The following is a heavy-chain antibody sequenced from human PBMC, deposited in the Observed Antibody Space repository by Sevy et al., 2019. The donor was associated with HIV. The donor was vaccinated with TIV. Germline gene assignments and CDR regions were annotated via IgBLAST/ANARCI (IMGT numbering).Heavy chain of an antibody. CDR3: AKDMGEGRDYYYGMDV. Sequence: GGSLRLSCAASGFTFDDYAMHWVRQAPGKGLEWVSGMSWNSGSIGYADSVKGRFTISRDNAKNSLYLQMNSLRAEDTALYYCAKDMGEGRDYYYGMDVWGQGTTVTVSS. CDR2: MSWNSGSI. J-gene: IGHJ6*02. V-gene: IGHV3-9*01. CDR1: GFTFDDYA. D-gene: IGHD3-16*01.